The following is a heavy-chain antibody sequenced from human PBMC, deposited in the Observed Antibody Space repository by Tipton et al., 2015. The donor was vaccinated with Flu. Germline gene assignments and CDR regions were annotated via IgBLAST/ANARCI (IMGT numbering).Heavy chain of an antibody. J-gene: IGHJ4*02. D-gene: IGHD6-13*01. Sequence: TLSLTCAVYGGSFSGYYWSWIRQPPGKGLEWIGEINHSGSTNYNPSLKSRVTISVDTSKNQFSLKLSSVTAADTAVYYCARAGYSSSWTHFDYWGQGTLVTVSS. CDR2: INHSGST. CDR3: ARAGYSSSWTHFDY. V-gene: IGHV4-34*01. CDR1: GGSFSGYY.